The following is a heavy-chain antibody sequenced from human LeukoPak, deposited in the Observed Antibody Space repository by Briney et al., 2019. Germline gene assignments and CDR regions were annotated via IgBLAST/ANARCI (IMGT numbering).Heavy chain of an antibody. CDR1: GFTVSSNY. CDR2: IYSGGST. CDR3: ARDAPDNYYYYGMDV. D-gene: IGHD3-22*01. V-gene: IGHV3-53*01. J-gene: IGHJ6*02. Sequence: GSLRLSCAASGFTVSSNYMSWVRQAPGKGLEWVSVIYSGGSTYYADSVKGRFSISRDNSKNTPYLQMNSLRAEDTAVYYCARDAPDNYYYYGMDVWGQGTTVTVSS.